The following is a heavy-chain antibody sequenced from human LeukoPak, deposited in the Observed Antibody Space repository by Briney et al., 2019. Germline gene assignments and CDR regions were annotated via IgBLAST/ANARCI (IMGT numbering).Heavy chain of an antibody. J-gene: IGHJ2*01. CDR3: AKNWGSFSWYFDL. V-gene: IGHV3-20*04. CDR1: GFTFSSYE. Sequence: GGSLRLSCAASGFTFSSYEMNWVRQVPGKGLEWVSGINWIGGSTGYGDSVKGRFTISRDNAKNSLYLQMNSLRAEDTALYYCAKNWGSFSWYFDLWGRGTLVTVSS. CDR2: INWIGGST. D-gene: IGHD2/OR15-2a*01.